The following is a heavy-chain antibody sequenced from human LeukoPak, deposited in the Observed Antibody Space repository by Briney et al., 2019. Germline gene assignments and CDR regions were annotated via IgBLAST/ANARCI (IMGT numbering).Heavy chain of an antibody. CDR3: ARGTSYSSGDFDI. D-gene: IGHD6-19*01. V-gene: IGHV4-39*01. Sequence: SETLSLTCTVSGGYISSGSYYWGWIRQPPGKGLEWIGSMYYSGSTYYNPSLQSRVTISVDTSKNQFSLKLSSVTAADTAVYYCARGTSYSSGDFDIWGQGTMVTVSS. CDR2: MYYSGST. CDR1: GGYISSGSYY. J-gene: IGHJ3*02.